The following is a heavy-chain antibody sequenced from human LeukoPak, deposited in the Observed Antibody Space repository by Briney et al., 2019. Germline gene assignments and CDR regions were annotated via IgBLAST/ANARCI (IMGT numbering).Heavy chain of an antibody. D-gene: IGHD2-2*01. J-gene: IGHJ4*02. V-gene: IGHV3-23*01. CDR3: AKDSYLIDY. Sequence: PGGSLRLSCAASGFTFSSYAMSWVRQAPGKGLEWASAISGSGSSTFYPDSVKGRFTISRGNSKNTLYLQMNSLRAEDTAVYYCAKDSYLIDYWGQGTLVTVSS. CDR1: GFTFSSYA. CDR2: ISGSGSST.